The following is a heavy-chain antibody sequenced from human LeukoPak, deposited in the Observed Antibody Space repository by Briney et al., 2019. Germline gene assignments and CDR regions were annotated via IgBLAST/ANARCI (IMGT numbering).Heavy chain of an antibody. D-gene: IGHD5-24*01. V-gene: IGHV3-33*01. CDR3: ARIRDDYNPLDY. CDR2: IWYDGSNK. CDR1: GFTFSSYG. J-gene: IGHJ4*02. Sequence: GGSLRLSCAASGFTFSSYGMHWVRQAPGKGLEWVAVIWYDGSNKYYADSVKGRFTISRDNSKNTLYLQMNSLRAEDTAVYYCARIRDDYNPLDYWGQGTLVTVSS.